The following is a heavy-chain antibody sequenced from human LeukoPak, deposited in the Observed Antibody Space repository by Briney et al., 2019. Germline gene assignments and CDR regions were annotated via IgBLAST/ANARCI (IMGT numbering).Heavy chain of an antibody. CDR1: GFTFSSYA. CDR3: AKAARDRYNDPFFDY. Sequence: GGSLRLSCAASGFTFSSYAMSWVRQAPGKGLEWGSVISGSGGSTYYADSVKGRFTISRDNAKNSLYLQMNSLRAEDTALYYCAKAARDRYNDPFFDYWGQGTLVTVSS. D-gene: IGHD5-24*01. V-gene: IGHV3-23*01. J-gene: IGHJ4*02. CDR2: ISGSGGST.